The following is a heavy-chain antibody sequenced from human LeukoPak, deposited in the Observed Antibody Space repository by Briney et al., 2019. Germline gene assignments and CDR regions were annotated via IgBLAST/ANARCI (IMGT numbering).Heavy chain of an antibody. V-gene: IGHV3-48*03. CDR1: GFTFSSYE. D-gene: IGHD5-24*01. CDR3: AKGGVATMRDGYNYYYYYMEV. J-gene: IGHJ6*03. Sequence: PGGSLRLSCAASGFTFSSYEMNWVRQAPGKGLEWVSYISSSGSTIYYADSVKGRFTISRDNSKSTLYLQMNSLRAEDTAVYYCAKGGVATMRDGYNYYYYYMEVWGRGTTVTVSS. CDR2: ISSSGSTI.